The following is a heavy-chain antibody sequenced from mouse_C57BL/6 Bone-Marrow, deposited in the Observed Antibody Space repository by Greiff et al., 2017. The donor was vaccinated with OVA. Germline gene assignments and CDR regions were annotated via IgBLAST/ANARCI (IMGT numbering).Heavy chain of an antibody. V-gene: IGHV1-80*01. D-gene: IGHD1-1*01. CDR1: GYAFSSYW. CDR3: ARGGLLLRSFYAMDY. CDR2: IYPGDGDT. Sequence: VQGVESGAELVKPGASVKISCKASGYAFSSYWMNWVKQRPGKGLEWIGQIYPGDGDTNYNGKFKGKATLTADKSSSTAYMQLSSLTSEDSAVYFCARGGLLLRSFYAMDYWGQGTSVTVSS. J-gene: IGHJ4*01.